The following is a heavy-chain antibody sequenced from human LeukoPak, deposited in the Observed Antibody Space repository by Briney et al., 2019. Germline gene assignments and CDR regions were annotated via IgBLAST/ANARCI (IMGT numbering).Heavy chain of an antibody. J-gene: IGHJ6*03. V-gene: IGHV1-2*02. D-gene: IGHD2-2*02. CDR2: INPNSGGT. CDR3: ARDLAVCTSCYIPYSYYYYMDV. CDR1: GYTFTGYY. Sequence: ASVKVSCKASGYTFTGYYMHWVRQAPGQGLEWMGWINPNSGGTNYAQKFQGRVTMTRDTSISTAYMELRSLRSDDTGVYYCARDLAVCTSCYIPYSYYYYMDVWGKGTTVTISS.